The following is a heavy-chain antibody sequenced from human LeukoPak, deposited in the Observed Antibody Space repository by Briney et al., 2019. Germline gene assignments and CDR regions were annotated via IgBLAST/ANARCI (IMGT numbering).Heavy chain of an antibody. CDR1: GFTFSNYW. CDR2: IKRDESEQ. V-gene: IGHV3-7*01. J-gene: IGHJ4*02. CDR3: ALNMVGGQIFDF. D-gene: IGHD3-10*01. Sequence: GGSLRLSCAASGFTFSNYWMSWVCQAPGKGLEWVADIKRDESEQHYVDSVKGRFTISRDNAKNSLYLQMNSLRAEDTAVYYCALNMVGGQIFDFWGQGTLVIVSS.